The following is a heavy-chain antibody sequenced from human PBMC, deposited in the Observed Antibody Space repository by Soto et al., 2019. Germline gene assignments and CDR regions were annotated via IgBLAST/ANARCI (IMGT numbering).Heavy chain of an antibody. J-gene: IGHJ6*02. V-gene: IGHV3-21*01. Sequence: PGGSLRLSCAASGFTFSSYSMNWVRQAPGKGLEWVSSISSSSSYIYYADSVKGRFTISRDNAKNSLYLQMNSLRAEDTAVYYCARDLRGDYVYYYGTDVWGQGTTVTVSS. D-gene: IGHD4-17*01. CDR2: ISSSSSYI. CDR3: ARDLRGDYVYYYGTDV. CDR1: GFTFSSYS.